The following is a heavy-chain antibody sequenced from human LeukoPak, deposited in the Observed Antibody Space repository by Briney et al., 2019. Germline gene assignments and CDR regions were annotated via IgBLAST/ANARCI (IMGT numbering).Heavy chain of an antibody. CDR2: INLNSGGT. J-gene: IGHJ4*02. CDR1: GYTFTGYY. CDR3: ARDLSSGWYGD. Sequence: GASVKVSCKASGYTFTGYYMHWVRQAPGQGLEWMGWINLNSGGTNYAQKFQGRVTMTRDTSISTAYMELSRLRSDDTAVYYCARDLSSGWYGDWGQGTLVTVSS. V-gene: IGHV1-2*02. D-gene: IGHD6-19*01.